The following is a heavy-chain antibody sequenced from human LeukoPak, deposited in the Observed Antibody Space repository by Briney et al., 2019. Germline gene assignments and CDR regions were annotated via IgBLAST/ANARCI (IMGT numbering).Heavy chain of an antibody. Sequence: GGSLRLSCAAPGFTFSSYWMSWVRPAPGKGLEWVANIKQDGSEKYYVDSVKGRFTISRDNAKNSLYLQMNSLRAEDTAVYYCARDMVQQLVSDYWGQGTLVTVSS. V-gene: IGHV3-7*01. D-gene: IGHD6-13*01. CDR1: GFTFSSYW. CDR3: ARDMVQQLVSDY. CDR2: IKQDGSEK. J-gene: IGHJ4*02.